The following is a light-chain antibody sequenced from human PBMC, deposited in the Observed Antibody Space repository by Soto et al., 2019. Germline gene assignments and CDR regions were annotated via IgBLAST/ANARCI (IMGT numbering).Light chain of an antibody. V-gene: IGKV3-11*01. CDR1: QSVHNY. Sequence: EIVLTQSSATLSLSPGERAALSCKASQSVHNYLAWYQQKPGQAPTLLIYGAASRATGIPDRFSGSGSGTDFTLTISSLEPEDFAVYYCQQRSSWPPTITFGQGTRLEIK. CDR2: GAA. J-gene: IGKJ5*01. CDR3: QQRSSWPPTIT.